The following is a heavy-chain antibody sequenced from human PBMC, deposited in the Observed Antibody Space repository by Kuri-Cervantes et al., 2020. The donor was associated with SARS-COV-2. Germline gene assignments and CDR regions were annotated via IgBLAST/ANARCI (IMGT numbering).Heavy chain of an antibody. V-gene: IGHV3-21*01. Sequence: ETLSLTCAASGFTFSSYAMHWVRQAPGKGLEWVSSISSSSSYIYYADSVKGRFTISRDNAKNSLYLQMNSLRAEDTAVYYCARVPNVVPAAIGGGYWGQGTLVTVSS. CDR3: ARVPNVVPAAIGGGY. J-gene: IGHJ4*02. CDR2: ISSSSSYI. D-gene: IGHD2-2*02. CDR1: GFTFSSYA.